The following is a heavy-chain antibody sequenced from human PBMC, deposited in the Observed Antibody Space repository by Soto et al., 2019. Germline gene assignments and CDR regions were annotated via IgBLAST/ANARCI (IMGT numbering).Heavy chain of an antibody. Sequence: PGGSLRLSCAASGFTFSSYWMHWVRQAPGKGLVWVSGISYDGSNKNYADSVKGRFTISRDNSKNTLYLQMNSLRAEDTAVYYCARDKYYGFAYWGQGTLVTVSS. V-gene: IGHV3-30*03. CDR1: GFTFSSYW. CDR2: ISYDGSNK. J-gene: IGHJ4*02. D-gene: IGHD3-10*01. CDR3: ARDKYYGFAY.